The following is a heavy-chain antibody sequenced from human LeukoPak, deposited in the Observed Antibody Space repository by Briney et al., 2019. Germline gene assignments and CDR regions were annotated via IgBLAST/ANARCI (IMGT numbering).Heavy chain of an antibody. CDR3: AKSSYYDASGYYREYYFDS. CDR1: GLSFSNYA. CDR2: ISGSGGST. J-gene: IGHJ4*02. D-gene: IGHD3-22*01. V-gene: IGHV3-23*01. Sequence: GGSLRLSCVPSGLSFSNYAMSWVRQAPGKGLEWVSSISGSGGSTHYVDSVKGRFTISRDKTKNTLYLQMNSLRAEDTAVYYCAKSSYYDASGYYREYYFDSWGQGTLVTVSS.